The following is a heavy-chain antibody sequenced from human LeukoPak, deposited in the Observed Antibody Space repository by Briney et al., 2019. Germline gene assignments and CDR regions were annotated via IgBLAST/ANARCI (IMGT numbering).Heavy chain of an antibody. V-gene: IGHV4-59*01. CDR1: GGSISTYY. CDR3: ARSRGYYDFWSP. D-gene: IGHD3-3*01. J-gene: IGHJ5*02. CDR2: IYYSGYT. Sequence: PSETLSLTCTVSGGSISTYYWSWIRQSPGKGLEWIGYIYYSGYTNYTPSLNSRVTISVDTSKNQFSLKLSPVTAADTAVYYCARSRGYYDFWSPWGRGTLVTVSS.